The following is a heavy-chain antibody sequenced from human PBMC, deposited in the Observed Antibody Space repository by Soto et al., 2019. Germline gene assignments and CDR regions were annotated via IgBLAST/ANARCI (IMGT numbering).Heavy chain of an antibody. CDR1: GYTFTSYG. D-gene: IGHD3-3*01. V-gene: IGHV1-18*01. J-gene: IGHJ6*02. CDR3: ARDNLWSRWPYYYYYGMDV. CDR2: ISAYNGDT. Sequence: ASVKVSCKASGYTFTSYGISWVRQAPGQGLEWMGWISAYNGDTNYAQKLQGRVTMTTDTSTSTAYMELRSLRSDDTAVYYCARDNLWSRWPYYYYYGMDVWGQGTTVTVSS.